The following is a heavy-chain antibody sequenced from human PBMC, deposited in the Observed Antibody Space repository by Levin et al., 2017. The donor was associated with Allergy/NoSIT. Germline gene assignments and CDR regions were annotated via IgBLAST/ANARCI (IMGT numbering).Heavy chain of an antibody. J-gene: IGHJ3*02. V-gene: IGHV3-74*01. CDR3: ARDRNFKCSSTSCYVAFDS. D-gene: IGHD2-2*01. CDR1: GFTFSSYW. Sequence: ETLSLTCAASGFTFSSYWMHWVRQAPGKGLVWVSRIKSDGSETNYGDSVKGRFTISRDNAKNTLYLQMNSLRAEDTAVYYCARDRNFKCSSTSCYVAFDSWGQGTMVTVSS. CDR2: IKSDGSET.